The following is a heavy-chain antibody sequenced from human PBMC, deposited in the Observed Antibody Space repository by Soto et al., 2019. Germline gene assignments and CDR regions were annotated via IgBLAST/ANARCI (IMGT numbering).Heavy chain of an antibody. CDR2: IYHSGST. J-gene: IGHJ6*03. CDR1: SVSISSSNW. V-gene: IGHV4-4*02. D-gene: IGHD6-6*01. CDR3: ARLSSSCGEDYYYYMDV. Sequence: QVQLQESGPGLVKPSGTLSLTCAVSSVSISSSNWWRWVRQPPGKGLEWVGEIYHSGSTNYNQYLNSRVTISVDKSKNHVSLKLSSVTAADTAVYYCARLSSSCGEDYYYYMDVWGKGTTVTVSS.